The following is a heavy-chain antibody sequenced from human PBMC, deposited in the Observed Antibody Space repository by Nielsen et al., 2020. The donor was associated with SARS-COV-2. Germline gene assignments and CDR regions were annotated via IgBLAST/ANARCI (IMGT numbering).Heavy chain of an antibody. J-gene: IGHJ6*02. CDR2: IYYSGST. CDR3: AGLRYCGGGSCYYYYGMDV. D-gene: IGHD2-15*01. Sequence: WIRQPPGKGLEWIGSIYYSGSTYYNPSLKSRATISVDTSKNQFSLRLSSVTAADTAVYYCAGLRYCGGGSCYYYYGMDVWGQGTTVTVSS. V-gene: IGHV4-39*01.